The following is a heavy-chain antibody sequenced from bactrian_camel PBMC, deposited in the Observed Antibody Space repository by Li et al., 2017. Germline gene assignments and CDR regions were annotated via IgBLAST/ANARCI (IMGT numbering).Heavy chain of an antibody. D-gene: IGHD4*01. CDR2: IYSDNDST. J-gene: IGHJ4*01. CDR1: GFTFNSYY. CDR3: AAASVDYGFGMRVPPHY. Sequence: VQLVESGGGLVQPGGSLRLSCAVSGFTFNSYYMSWVRQAPGKGLEWVSSIYSDNDSTYYADSVKGRFTISRDNAENTLYLEMSSLKPEDTAVYYCAAASVDYGFGMRVPPHYWGQGTQVTVS. V-gene: IGHV3-2*01.